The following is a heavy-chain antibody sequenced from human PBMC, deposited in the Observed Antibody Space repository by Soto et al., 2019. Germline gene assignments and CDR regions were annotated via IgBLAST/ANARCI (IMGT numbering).Heavy chain of an antibody. CDR2: ISGSGDTT. CDR1: GFTFSSYA. Sequence: GVSLRLSCAASGFTFSSYAMGWVRQAPGRGLEWVSGISGSGDTTNHADTVKGRFTISRDNSKNTLYLQMSSLRAEDTAVYYCAAQRLITMIVVVDYWGQGTLVTVSS. D-gene: IGHD3-22*01. CDR3: AAQRLITMIVVVDY. J-gene: IGHJ4*02. V-gene: IGHV3-23*01.